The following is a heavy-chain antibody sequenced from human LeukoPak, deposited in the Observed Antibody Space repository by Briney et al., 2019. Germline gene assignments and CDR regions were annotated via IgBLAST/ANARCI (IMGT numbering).Heavy chain of an antibody. CDR1: GGSISSGSYY. Sequence: SETLSLTCTVSGGSISSGSYYWSWIRQPAGKGLEWIGRIYTSGSTNYNPSLKSRVTISVDTSKNQFSLKLSSVTAADMAVYYCARAGDYFDYWGQGTLVTVSS. CDR3: ARAGDYFDY. V-gene: IGHV4-61*02. CDR2: IYTSGST. J-gene: IGHJ4*02.